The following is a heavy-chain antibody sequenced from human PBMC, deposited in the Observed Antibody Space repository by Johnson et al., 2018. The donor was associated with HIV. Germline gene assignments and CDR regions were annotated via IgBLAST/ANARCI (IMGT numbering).Heavy chain of an antibody. D-gene: IGHD1-1*01. J-gene: IGHJ3*02. V-gene: IGHV3-33*01. Sequence: QVQLVESGGGLVQPGGSLRLSCAASGFTFSSYGMHWVRQAPGKGLEWVALIWYDGTNKYYADSVKGRFTISRANSKNTLYLQMNSLRAEDTAVYYCTTGAFHAYDMWGQGTMVTVSS. CDR2: IWYDGTNK. CDR1: GFTFSSYG. CDR3: TTGAFHAYDM.